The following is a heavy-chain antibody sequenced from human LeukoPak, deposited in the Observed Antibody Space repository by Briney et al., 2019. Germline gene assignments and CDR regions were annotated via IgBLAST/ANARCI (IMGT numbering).Heavy chain of an antibody. J-gene: IGHJ4*02. CDR1: GFTFSDCY. CDR2: ISSTGSTI. D-gene: IGHD5-12*01. V-gene: IGHV3-11*01. CDR3: ARARGPGNRGYKNGFAY. Sequence: GGSLRLSCAASGFTFSDCYVSWISQPPGKGLEWLSHISSTGSTIYYADSVKGRFITSRDNGRNSVYLEMTHLRVEDTAVYYCARARGPGNRGYKNGFAYWGQGRLVTVSS.